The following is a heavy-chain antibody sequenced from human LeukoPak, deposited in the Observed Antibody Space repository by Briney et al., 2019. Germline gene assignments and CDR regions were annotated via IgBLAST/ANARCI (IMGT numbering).Heavy chain of an antibody. CDR3: AREVYDILTGCADY. CDR2: ISSSSSTI. Sequence: GGSLRLSCAASGFTFSSYSMNWVRQAPGKGLEWVSYISSSSSTIYYADPVKGRFTISRDNAKNSLYLQMNSLRAEDTAVYYCAREVYDILTGCADYWGQGTLVTVSS. CDR1: GFTFSSYS. J-gene: IGHJ4*02. D-gene: IGHD3-9*01. V-gene: IGHV3-48*01.